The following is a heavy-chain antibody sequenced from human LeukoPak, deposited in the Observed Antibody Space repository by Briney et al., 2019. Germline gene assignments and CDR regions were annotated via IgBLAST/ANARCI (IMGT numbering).Heavy chain of an antibody. D-gene: IGHD6-19*01. Sequence: GGSLRLSCAASGFTFSSYEMNWVRQAPGKGLEWVSYISSSGSTIYYADSVKGRFTISRDNAKNSLYLQMNSLRAEDTAVYYCARRSSGWYYYFDYWGQGTLVTVSS. J-gene: IGHJ4*02. CDR2: ISSSGSTI. V-gene: IGHV3-48*03. CDR3: ARRSSGWYYYFDY. CDR1: GFTFSSYE.